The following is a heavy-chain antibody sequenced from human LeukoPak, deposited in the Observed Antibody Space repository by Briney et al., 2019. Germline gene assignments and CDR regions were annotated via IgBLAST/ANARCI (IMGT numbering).Heavy chain of an antibody. V-gene: IGHV3-48*04. CDR3: ASRTTPGGFDY. J-gene: IGHJ4*02. CDR1: GFTFSSYS. D-gene: IGHD1-14*01. Sequence: GGSLRLSCAASGFTFSSYSMNWVRQAPGKGLEWVSYISSSSSTIYYADSVKGRFTISRDNAKNSLYLQMNSLRAEDTAVYYCASRTTPGGFDYWGQGTLVTVSS. CDR2: ISSSSSTI.